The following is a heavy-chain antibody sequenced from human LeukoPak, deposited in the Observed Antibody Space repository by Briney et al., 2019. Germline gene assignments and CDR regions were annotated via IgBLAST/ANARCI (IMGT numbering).Heavy chain of an antibody. Sequence: PGGPLRLSCAASGLTFSSHAMSWVRQGPGKGLEWVSAMSGSGDNTYYADSVKGRFTISRDNSKDTLYLEMNSLRVEDTAVYYCTNNEWQWGQGTLVTVSS. J-gene: IGHJ1*01. CDR2: MSGSGDNT. CDR3: TNNEWQ. CDR1: GLTFSSHA. D-gene: IGHD2-8*01. V-gene: IGHV3-23*01.